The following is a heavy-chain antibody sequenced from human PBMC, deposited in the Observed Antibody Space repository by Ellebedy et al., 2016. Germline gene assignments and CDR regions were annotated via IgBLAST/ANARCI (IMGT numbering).Heavy chain of an antibody. D-gene: IGHD4-17*01. J-gene: IGHJ5*02. CDR1: GFTVSTNY. Sequence: GSLRLSCAASGFTVSTNYMKWVRQPPGKGLEWIGSVYYSGSTYYNPSLKSRVTVSVDTSKNQFSLKMNSMTAADTAVYYCAGPTRYGDFDNCFDPWGHGTLVTVSS. CDR3: AGPTRYGDFDNCFDP. V-gene: IGHV4-59*05. CDR2: VYYSGST.